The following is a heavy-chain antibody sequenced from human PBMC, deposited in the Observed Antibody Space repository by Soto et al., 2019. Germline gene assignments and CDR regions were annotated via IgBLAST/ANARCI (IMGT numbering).Heavy chain of an antibody. D-gene: IGHD4-17*01. Sequence: VASVKVSCKASGYTFTSYAMHWVRQAPGQGLEWMGWINAYNGNTNYSQKLQGRVTMTTDTSTSTAYMELRSLRSDDTAVYYCARDLHGEPYYRGQRTPVTGSS. J-gene: IGHJ4*02. CDR2: INAYNGNT. CDR3: ARDLHGEPYY. CDR1: GYTFTSYA. V-gene: IGHV1-18*01.